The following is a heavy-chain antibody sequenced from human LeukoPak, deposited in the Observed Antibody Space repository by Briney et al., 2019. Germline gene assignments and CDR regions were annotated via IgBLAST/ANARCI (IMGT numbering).Heavy chain of an antibody. CDR2: ISGDGGST. V-gene: IGHV3-43*02. CDR1: GFSFDDYA. J-gene: IGHJ4*02. Sequence: SGGSLRPSCAASGFSFDDYAMHWVRQAPGKGLEWVSLISGDGGSTYYADSVKGRFTISRDNSKNSLYLQMNSLRTEDTALYYCAKEGSGGGLDLDYWGQGTLVTVSS. CDR3: AKEGSGGGLDLDY. D-gene: IGHD3-10*01.